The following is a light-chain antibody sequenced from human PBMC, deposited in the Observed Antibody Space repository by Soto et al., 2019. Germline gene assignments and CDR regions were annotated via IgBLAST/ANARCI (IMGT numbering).Light chain of an antibody. CDR2: EVS. CDR1: SSDVGGYNY. Sequence: QSVLTQPPSASGSPGQSVTISCTGTSSDVGGYNYVSWYQQHPGKAPKLMIYEVSKRPSGVPDRFSGSKSGNTASLTVSGHQAEDEADYYCSSYGGSNNLLFGGGTKVTVL. CDR3: SSYGGSNNLL. V-gene: IGLV2-8*01. J-gene: IGLJ2*01.